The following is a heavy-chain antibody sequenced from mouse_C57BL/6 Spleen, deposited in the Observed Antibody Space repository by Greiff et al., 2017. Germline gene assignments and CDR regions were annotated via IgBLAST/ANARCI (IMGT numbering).Heavy chain of an antibody. D-gene: IGHD1-1*01. J-gene: IGHJ2*01. CDR1: GFTFNTYA. CDR3: VRDGLYSYGGFFDY. CDR2: IRSKSSNYAT. V-gene: IGHV10-3*01. Sequence: DAGGGLVQPKGSLKLSCAASGFTFNTYAMHWVRQAPGKGLEWVARIRSKSSNYATYYADSVKDRFTISRDDSLSMLYLQLNILQTADAAMYVCVRDGLYSYGGFFDYWGQGTTLTVSS.